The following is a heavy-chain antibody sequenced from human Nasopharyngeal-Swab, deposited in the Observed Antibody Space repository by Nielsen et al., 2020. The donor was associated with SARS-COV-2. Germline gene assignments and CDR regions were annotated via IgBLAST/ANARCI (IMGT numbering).Heavy chain of an antibody. Sequence: GESLKISYAASGFTFRNYWMTWVRQAPGKGLEWVANIKQGGSKKNYVDSVEGRFTISRDDAVNSLYLQMNSLRAEDTAVYYCVTHNDYRFENWGQGTLVSVSS. CDR3: VTHNDYRFEN. V-gene: IGHV3-7*05. CDR1: GFTFRNYW. J-gene: IGHJ4*02. D-gene: IGHD4-11*01. CDR2: IKQGGSKK.